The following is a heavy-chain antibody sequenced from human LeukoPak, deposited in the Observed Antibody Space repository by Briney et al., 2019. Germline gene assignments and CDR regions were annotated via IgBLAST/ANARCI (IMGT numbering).Heavy chain of an antibody. CDR3: ARDNRQQPGKY. V-gene: IGHV3-23*01. D-gene: IGHD6-13*01. J-gene: IGHJ4*02. CDR1: GFTFSNYA. Sequence: PGGSLRLSCAASGFTFSNYAMSWVRQAPGKGLEWVSVISGSGATTYYADSVKGRFTISRDNAKNTLYLQMNSLRAEDTAVYYCARDNRQQPGKYWGQGTLVTVSS. CDR2: ISGSGATT.